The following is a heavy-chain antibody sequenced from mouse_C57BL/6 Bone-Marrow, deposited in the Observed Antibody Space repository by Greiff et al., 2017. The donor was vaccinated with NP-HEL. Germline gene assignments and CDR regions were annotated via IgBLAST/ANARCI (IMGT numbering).Heavy chain of an antibody. CDR1: GYTFTSYW. CDR2: IYPGNSDT. CDR3: TPLYYDYSNWYFDV. Sequence: VQLKQSGTVLARPGASVKMSCKTSGYTFTSYWMHWVKQRPGQGLEWIGAIYPGNSDTSYNQKFKGKAKLTAVTSASTAYMELSSLTNEDSAVYYCTPLYYDYSNWYFDVWGTGTTVTVSS. V-gene: IGHV1-5*01. D-gene: IGHD2-4*01. J-gene: IGHJ1*03.